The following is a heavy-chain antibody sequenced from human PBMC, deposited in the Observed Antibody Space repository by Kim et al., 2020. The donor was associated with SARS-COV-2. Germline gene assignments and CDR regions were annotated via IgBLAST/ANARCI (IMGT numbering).Heavy chain of an antibody. CDR2: IYSGRST. D-gene: IGHD3-10*01. CDR3: ARVGDYYGSGSRTNY. Sequence: GGSLRLSCAASGFTVSSNYMSWVRQAPGKGLEWVSVIYSGRSTHYADSVKGTFTISKDTSKNTLDLKMDSLRAEDTAVYYCARVGDYYGSGSRTNYWGQGSLVTVSS. J-gene: IGHJ4*02. V-gene: IGHV3-66*01. CDR1: GFTVSSNY.